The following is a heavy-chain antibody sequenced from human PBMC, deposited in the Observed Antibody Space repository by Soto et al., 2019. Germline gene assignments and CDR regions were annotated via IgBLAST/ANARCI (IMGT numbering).Heavy chain of an antibody. CDR3: ARDLVVAATPLYYYGMDV. CDR1: GFTFSSYA. D-gene: IGHD2-15*01. V-gene: IGHV3-30-3*01. Sequence: PGGSLRLSCAASGFTFSSYAMHWVRQAPGKGLEWVAVISYDGSNKYYADSVKGRFTISRDNSKNTLYLQMNSLRAEDTAVYYCARDLVVAATPLYYYGMDVWGQGTTVTVSS. J-gene: IGHJ6*02. CDR2: ISYDGSNK.